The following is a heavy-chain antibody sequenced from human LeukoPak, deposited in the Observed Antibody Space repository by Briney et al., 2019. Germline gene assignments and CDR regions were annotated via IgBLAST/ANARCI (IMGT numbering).Heavy chain of an antibody. Sequence: GGSLRLSCEVSGFTFSSYAMTWVRQVPGRGLEWLAYMTASSVTFYYADSVRGRFTISRDNARNSLFLQTNSLTVEDTAVYYCARSLSGYDPLSAFWGQGTLVTVSS. CDR3: ARSLSGYDPLSAF. J-gene: IGHJ4*02. V-gene: IGHV3-48*03. D-gene: IGHD5-12*01. CDR1: GFTFSSYA. CDR2: MTASSVTF.